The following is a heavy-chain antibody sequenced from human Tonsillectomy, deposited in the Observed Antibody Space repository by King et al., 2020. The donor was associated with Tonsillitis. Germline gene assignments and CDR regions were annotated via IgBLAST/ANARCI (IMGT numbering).Heavy chain of an antibody. D-gene: IGHD3-22*01. CDR2: IIPIFDTA. V-gene: IGHV1-69*01. CDR1: GGTFSSYA. Sequence: VQLVESGAEVKKPGSSVKVSCKAPGGTFSSYAMSWVRQAPGQGLEWMGGIIPIFDTANYAQKFEGRVTITADESTSTAYMALSSLRSEDTAVYYCATVGGLRDIDDSSGFFDYWGQGTLVTVSS. CDR3: ATVGGLRDIDDSSGFFDY. J-gene: IGHJ4*02.